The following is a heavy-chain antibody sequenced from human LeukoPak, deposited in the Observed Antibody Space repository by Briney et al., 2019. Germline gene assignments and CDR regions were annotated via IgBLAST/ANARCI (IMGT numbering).Heavy chain of an antibody. CDR3: AKALLAGTVTTLPSGY. CDR2: ISYDGSNK. J-gene: IGHJ4*02. D-gene: IGHD4-17*01. V-gene: IGHV3-30*18. Sequence: GGSLRLSCAASGFTFSSYAMSWVRQAPGKGLEWVAFISYDGSNKYYADSVKGRFTISRDNSKNTLYLQMNSLRAEDTAVYYCAKALLAGTVTTLPSGYWGQGTLVTVSS. CDR1: GFTFSSYA.